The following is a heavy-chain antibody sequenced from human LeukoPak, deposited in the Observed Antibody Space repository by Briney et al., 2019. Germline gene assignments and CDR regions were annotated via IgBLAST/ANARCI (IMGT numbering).Heavy chain of an antibody. D-gene: IGHD3-22*01. V-gene: IGHV1-69*13. CDR1: GGTFSSYA. CDR2: IIPIFGTA. CDR3: ARLNYYDSSGYFDY. Sequence: TSVKVSCKASGGTFSSYAISWVRQAPGQGLEWMGGIIPIFGTANYAQKFQGRVTITADESTSTAYMELSSLRSEDTAVYYCARLNYYDSSGYFDYWSQGTLVTVSS. J-gene: IGHJ4*02.